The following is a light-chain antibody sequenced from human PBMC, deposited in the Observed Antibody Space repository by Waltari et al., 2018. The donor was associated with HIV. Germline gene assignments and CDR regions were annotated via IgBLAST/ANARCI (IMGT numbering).Light chain of an antibody. CDR3: QQSYTTPRT. CDR2: TAS. V-gene: IGKV1-39*01. CDR1: QSISGY. J-gene: IGKJ1*01. Sequence: DLQMTQSPSSLSASVGDRVTITCRASQSISGYLNWYQQKPGKAPNLLIYTASSLQSGVPSRFSGSGFGTDFTLTISSLQPEDFATYYCQQSYTTPRTFGQGTKVEIK.